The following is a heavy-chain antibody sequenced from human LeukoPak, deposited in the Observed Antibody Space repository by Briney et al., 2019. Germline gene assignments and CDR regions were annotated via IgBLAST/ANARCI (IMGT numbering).Heavy chain of an antibody. CDR1: GGSISSYY. V-gene: IGHV4-59*01. J-gene: IGHJ4*02. CDR2: IYYSGST. CDR3: ARVIHDYGLYYFDY. D-gene: IGHD4-17*01. Sequence: SETLSLTCTVSGGSISSYYWSWIRQSPGKGLEWIGYIYYSGSTNYNPSLKSRVTISVDASKNQFSLKLSSVTAADTAVYYCARVIHDYGLYYFDYWGQVTLVTVSS.